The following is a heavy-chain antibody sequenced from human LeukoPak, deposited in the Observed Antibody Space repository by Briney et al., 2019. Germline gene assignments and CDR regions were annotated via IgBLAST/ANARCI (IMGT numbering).Heavy chain of an antibody. CDR1: GFTFSSYS. D-gene: IGHD3-16*01. CDR3: ARKGSVGGNFDY. CDR2: ISSSSSYI. J-gene: IGHJ4*02. V-gene: IGHV3-21*01. Sequence: PGGSLRLSCAASGFTFSSYSMNWVRQAPGKGLEWVSSISSSSSYIYYADSVKGRFTISRDNAKNLLYLQTNSLRAEDTAVYYCARKGSVGGNFDYWGQGTLVTVSS.